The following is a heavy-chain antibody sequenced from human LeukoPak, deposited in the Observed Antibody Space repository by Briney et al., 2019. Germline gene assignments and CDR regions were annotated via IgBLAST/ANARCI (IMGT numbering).Heavy chain of an antibody. CDR2: IIPILGIA. CDR3: ARDPSSSSRISDY. D-gene: IGHD6-6*01. V-gene: IGHV1-69*04. Sequence: ASVKASCKASGGTFSSYAISWVRQAPGQGLEWMGRIIPILGIANYAQKFQGRVTITADKSTSTAYMELSSLRSEDTAVYYCARDPSSSSRISDYWGQGTLVTVSS. CDR1: GGTFSSYA. J-gene: IGHJ4*02.